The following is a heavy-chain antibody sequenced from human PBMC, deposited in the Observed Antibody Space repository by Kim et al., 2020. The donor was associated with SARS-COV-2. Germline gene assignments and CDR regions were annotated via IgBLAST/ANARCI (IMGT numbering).Heavy chain of an antibody. D-gene: IGHD3-10*01. J-gene: IGHJ5*02. CDR2: IIPILGIA. CDR3: ARESTYYYGSGSYFNWFDP. CDR1: GGTFSSYA. V-gene: IGHV1-69*04. Sequence: SVKVSCKASGGTFSSYAISWVRQAPGQGLEWMGRIIPILGIANYAQKFQGRVTITADKSTSTAYMELSSLRSEDTAVYYCARESTYYYGSGSYFNWFDPWGQGTLVTVSS.